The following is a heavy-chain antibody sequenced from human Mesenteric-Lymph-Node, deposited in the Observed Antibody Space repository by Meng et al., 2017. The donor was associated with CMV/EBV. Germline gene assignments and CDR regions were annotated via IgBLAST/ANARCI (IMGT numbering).Heavy chain of an antibody. V-gene: IGHV1-69*06. CDR1: GGTFSNYA. CDR3: ARGQYGSGRPQGNLDY. J-gene: IGHJ4*02. Sequence: SGGTFSNYASNWVRQAPGQGLEWMGGIIPIFDTTNYAQNFQGRVTITADKSTSTAYMELSSLRSEDTAVYFCARGQYGSGRPQGNLDYWGQGTLVTVSS. D-gene: IGHD3-10*01. CDR2: IIPIFDTT.